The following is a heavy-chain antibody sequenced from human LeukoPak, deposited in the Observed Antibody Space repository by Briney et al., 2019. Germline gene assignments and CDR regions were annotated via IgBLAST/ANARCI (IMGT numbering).Heavy chain of an antibody. Sequence: GGSLRLSCAASGFTFSSYSMNWVRQAPGKGREWVSSISSSSSYIYYADSVKGRFTISRDNAKNSLYLQMNSLRAEDTAVYYCARVAMTTYYFDYWGQGTLVTVSS. J-gene: IGHJ4*02. CDR3: ARVAMTTYYFDY. CDR1: GFTFSSYS. D-gene: IGHD2-2*01. V-gene: IGHV3-21*01. CDR2: ISSSSSYI.